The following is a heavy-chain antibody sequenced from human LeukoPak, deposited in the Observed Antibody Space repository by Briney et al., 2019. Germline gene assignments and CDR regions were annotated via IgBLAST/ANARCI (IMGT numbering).Heavy chain of an antibody. CDR2: ISSSSSYI. Sequence: NPGGSLRLSCAASGFTFSNYAMSWVRQAPGKGLEWVSSISSSSSYIYYADSVKGRFTISRDNAKNSLYLQMNSLRAEDTAVYYCARDQDCSGGSCYSASLYGMDVWGQGTTVTVSS. J-gene: IGHJ6*02. D-gene: IGHD2-15*01. CDR1: GFTFSNYA. CDR3: ARDQDCSGGSCYSASLYGMDV. V-gene: IGHV3-21*01.